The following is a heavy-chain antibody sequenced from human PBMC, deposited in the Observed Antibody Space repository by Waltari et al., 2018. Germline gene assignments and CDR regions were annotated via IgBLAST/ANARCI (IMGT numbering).Heavy chain of an antibody. J-gene: IGHJ5*02. CDR2: ISGNNGHT. CDR1: GYTLSDSG. D-gene: IGHD3-3*01. Sequence: QVQLVQSGAEVKKPGASVNGSCPAPGYTLSDSGLSWVRQAPGQGLEWMRWISGNNGHTNHAQKFQGRLIMTEDTSATTVYMELTYLTSDDTAVYYCARERHRLMEEGYLMALDPWGQGTLVTVSS. CDR3: ARERHRLMEEGYLMALDP. V-gene: IGHV1-18*01.